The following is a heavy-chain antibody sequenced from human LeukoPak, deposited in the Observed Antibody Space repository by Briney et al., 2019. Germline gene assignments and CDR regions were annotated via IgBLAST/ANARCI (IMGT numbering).Heavy chain of an antibody. CDR2: ISYDGSNK. Sequence: GGSLRLSCAASGFTFSSYAMHWVRQAPGKGLEWVAAISYDGSNKYYADSVKGRFTISRDNSKNTLYLQMNSLRAEDTAVYCCARGRYYYDSSGYYRGYYFDYWGQGTLVTVSS. CDR1: GFTFSSYA. D-gene: IGHD3-22*01. J-gene: IGHJ4*02. V-gene: IGHV3-30-3*01. CDR3: ARGRYYYDSSGYYRGYYFDY.